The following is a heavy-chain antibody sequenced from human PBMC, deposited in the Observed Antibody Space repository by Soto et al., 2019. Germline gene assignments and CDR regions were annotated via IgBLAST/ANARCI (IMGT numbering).Heavy chain of an antibody. V-gene: IGHV3-7*01. CDR2: IHPAGNTQ. J-gene: IGHJ3*02. Sequence: VQLVESGGGLVQPGESLRLSCTASGLTFSTSWLTWVRQAPGEGLEWVSNIHPAGNTQHYDDSVKGRFTISRNNAKNSVFQQMSGMEVENTAVYYWATASTPYAFDTWGQGTMVTVSS. CDR3: ATASTPYAFDT. CDR1: GLTFSTSW.